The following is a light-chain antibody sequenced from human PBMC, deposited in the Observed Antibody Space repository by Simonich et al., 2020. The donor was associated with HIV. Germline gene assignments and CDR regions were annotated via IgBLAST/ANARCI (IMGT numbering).Light chain of an antibody. Sequence: DIVLTQTPLSLSVTPGQPASISCKSSQNLLHTDGKAYLYWYLQKPGQSPRLLIYAVSNRFSGVPDRFSGSGSGTHFTLKNSRVEAEDVGVYYCMQSKQLPWTFGQGTKVEIK. V-gene: IGKV2D-29*02. CDR3: MQSKQLPWT. J-gene: IGKJ1*01. CDR1: QNLLHTDGKAY. CDR2: AVS.